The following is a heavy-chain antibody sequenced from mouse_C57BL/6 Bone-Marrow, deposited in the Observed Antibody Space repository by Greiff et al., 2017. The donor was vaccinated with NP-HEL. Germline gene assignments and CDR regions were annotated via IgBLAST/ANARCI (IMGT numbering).Heavy chain of an antibody. V-gene: IGHV1-26*01. J-gene: IGHJ1*03. CDR2: INPNNGGT. CDR3: ARRWYVDV. Sequence: EVQLQQSGPELVKPGASVKISCKASGYTFTDYYMNWVKQSHGKSLEWIGDINPNNGGTSYNQKFKGKATLTVDKSSSTAYMELRSLTSEDSAVYYCARRWYVDVWGTGTTVTVSS. CDR1: GYTFTDYY.